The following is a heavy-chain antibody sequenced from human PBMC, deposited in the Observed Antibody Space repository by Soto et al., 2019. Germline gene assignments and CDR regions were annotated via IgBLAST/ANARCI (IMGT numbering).Heavy chain of an antibody. J-gene: IGHJ5*02. Sequence: GASVKVSCKASGYTFTSYGISWVRQAPGQGLEWMGWISAYNGNTNYAQKLQGRVTMTTDTSTSTAYMELRSLRSDDTAVYYCARDLGGSSLPPNWFDPWGQGTLVTVSS. CDR1: GYTFTSYG. V-gene: IGHV1-18*01. CDR2: ISAYNGNT. D-gene: IGHD6-6*01. CDR3: ARDLGGSSLPPNWFDP.